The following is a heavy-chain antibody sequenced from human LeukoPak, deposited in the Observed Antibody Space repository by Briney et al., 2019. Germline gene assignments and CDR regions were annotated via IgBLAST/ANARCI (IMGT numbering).Heavy chain of an antibody. J-gene: IGHJ4*02. Sequence: GGSLRLSCAASGFTFSDYYMNWIRQPPGRGLGWVSSICSSGVTIYYADSVKGRFTISRDNARNSLYLQMNSLRAEDTAVYYCARRSGSFPMDYFDYWGQGTLVTVSS. D-gene: IGHD1-26*01. CDR3: ARRSGSFPMDYFDY. CDR1: GFTFSDYY. V-gene: IGHV3-11*04. CDR2: ICSSGVTI.